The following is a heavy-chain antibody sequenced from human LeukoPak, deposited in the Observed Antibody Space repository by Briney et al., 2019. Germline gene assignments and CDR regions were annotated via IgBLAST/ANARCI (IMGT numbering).Heavy chain of an antibody. CDR2: ISYDGSNK. V-gene: IGHV3-30*18. J-gene: IGHJ6*02. Sequence: GGSLRLSCAASGFTFSSYGMHWVRQAPGKGLEWVAVISYDGSNKYYADSVKGRFIISRDNSKNTLYLQMNSLRAEDTAVYYCAKDRGISKKYYYYYYGMDVWGQGTTVTVSS. D-gene: IGHD2-21*01. CDR3: AKDRGISKKYYYYYYGMDV. CDR1: GFTFSSYG.